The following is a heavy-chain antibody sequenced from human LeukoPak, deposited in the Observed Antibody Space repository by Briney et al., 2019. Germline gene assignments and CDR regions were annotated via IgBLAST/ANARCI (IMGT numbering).Heavy chain of an antibody. CDR2: INPNSGGT. D-gene: IGHD6-19*01. CDR3: ARDRGPSGWDLDY. V-gene: IGHV1-2*02. CDR1: GYTFTGYY. J-gene: IGHJ4*02. Sequence: ASVKVSCEASGYTFTGYYMHWVRQAPGQGLEWMGWINPNSGGTNYAQKFQGRVTMTRDTSISTAYMELSRLRSDDTAVYYCARDRGPSGWDLDYWGQGTLVTVSS.